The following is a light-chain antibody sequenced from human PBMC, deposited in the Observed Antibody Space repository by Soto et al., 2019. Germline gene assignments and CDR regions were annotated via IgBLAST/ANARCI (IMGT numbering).Light chain of an antibody. Sequence: DIQMTQSPSSLSASVGDRVTITCQASQDISNYLNWYQQKPGKAPELLIYESSNLEGGLPPNFSGSGSGTDFSLTISSLQPEDVATYYCQQYDSPPLTFGGGTKVELK. CDR2: ESS. V-gene: IGKV1-33*01. CDR3: QQYDSPPLT. J-gene: IGKJ4*01. CDR1: QDISNY.